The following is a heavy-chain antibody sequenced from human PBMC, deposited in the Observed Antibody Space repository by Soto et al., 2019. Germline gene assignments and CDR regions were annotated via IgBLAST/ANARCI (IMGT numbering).Heavy chain of an antibody. D-gene: IGHD3-16*02. CDR2: INSDGSST. Sequence: GGSLRLSCAASGFTFSSDWMHWVRQAPGKGLVWVSRINSDGSSTSYVDSVKGRFTISRDNAKISLSLQMNGLRAEDTAVYYCARGVILPRYMDVWGKGTTVTVS. CDR1: GFTFSSDW. CDR3: ARGVILPRYMDV. J-gene: IGHJ6*03. V-gene: IGHV3-74*01.